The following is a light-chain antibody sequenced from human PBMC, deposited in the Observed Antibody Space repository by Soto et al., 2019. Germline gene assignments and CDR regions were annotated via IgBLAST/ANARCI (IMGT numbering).Light chain of an antibody. Sequence: QSVLSQPASMSGSPGQSITISCTGTSSDVGAYDSVSWYQQHPGEAPKLIIFEVNIRPSGLSHRFSGSKSDNTASLTISALQAEDEAHYYCSSETSSRTLIFGGGTKVTVL. CDR1: SSDVGAYDS. CDR3: SSETSSRTLI. V-gene: IGLV2-14*01. CDR2: EVN. J-gene: IGLJ2*01.